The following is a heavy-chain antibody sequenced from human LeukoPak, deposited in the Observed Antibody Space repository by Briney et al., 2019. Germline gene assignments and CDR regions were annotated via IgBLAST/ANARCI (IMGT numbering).Heavy chain of an antibody. CDR3: ARAPPGFTLGPGDY. J-gene: IGHJ4*02. CDR2: ISANDGYA. D-gene: IGHD1-14*01. V-gene: IGHV1-18*01. Sequence: ASVKVSCKTSGYTFTNYGITWVLQAPGQGLEWVGWISANDGYAKYAQKVQGRVTMTTDTPTSTAYMELRSLTSDDTAVYSCARAPPGFTLGPGDYWGQGTLVTVSA. CDR1: GYTFTNYG.